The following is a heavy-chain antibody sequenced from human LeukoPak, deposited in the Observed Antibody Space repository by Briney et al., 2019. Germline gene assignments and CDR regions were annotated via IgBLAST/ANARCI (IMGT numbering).Heavy chain of an antibody. V-gene: IGHV3-23*01. CDR3: AKVPAPYSGSYLVNFDY. Sequence: GGSLRLSCAASGLTFSTYAMNWVRQAPGKGLEWVSCITGSGGVTFYADSVKGRFTISRDNSKNTLYLQMNSLRAEDTAVYYCAKVPAPYSGSYLVNFDYWGQGTLVTVSS. CDR1: GLTFSTYA. D-gene: IGHD1-26*01. J-gene: IGHJ4*02. CDR2: ITGSGGVT.